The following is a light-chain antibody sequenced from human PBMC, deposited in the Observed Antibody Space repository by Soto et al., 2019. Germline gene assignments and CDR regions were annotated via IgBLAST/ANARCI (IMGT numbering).Light chain of an antibody. CDR1: SSNIGSND. J-gene: IGLJ3*02. Sequence: QSVLTQPPSASGTPGQRVTISCSGSSSNIGSNDVIWYQHLPETAPRLLIYTNFQRPSGVPDRFSGSKSGTSASLAISGLRSEDEADYYCAVWDDSVRAWVFGGGTQLTVL. V-gene: IGLV1-47*02. CDR2: TNF. CDR3: AVWDDSVRAWV.